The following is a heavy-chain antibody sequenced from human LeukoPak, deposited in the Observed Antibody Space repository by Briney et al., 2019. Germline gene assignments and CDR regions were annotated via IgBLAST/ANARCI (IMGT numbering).Heavy chain of an antibody. CDR2: IMQDGSEK. CDR3: ARADTTMVDPYIDY. J-gene: IGHJ4*02. V-gene: IGHV3-7*01. D-gene: IGHD5-18*01. Sequence: GGSLRLSCAASGLTFSGYDMHWVRQAPGKGLEWVANIMQDGSEKYYVDSVKGRFTISRDNAKNSLYLQMNSLRAEDTAVYYCARADTTMVDPYIDYWGQGTLVTVSS. CDR1: GLTFSGYD.